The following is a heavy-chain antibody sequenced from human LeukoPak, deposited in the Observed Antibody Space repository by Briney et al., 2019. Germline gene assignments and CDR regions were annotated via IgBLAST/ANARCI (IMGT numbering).Heavy chain of an antibody. V-gene: IGHV3-23*01. CDR3: AKRYDTLTSSYSHCDY. CDR1: GFTFSSYA. D-gene: IGHD3-9*01. Sequence: PGGSLRLSCAASGFTFSSYAMSWVRQAPGKGLEWVSAISGSGGSTYYADSVKGRFTISRDNSKNTLYLQMNSLRAEDTAVYYCAKRYDTLTSSYSHCDYWRQGTLVTVSS. CDR2: ISGSGGST. J-gene: IGHJ4*02.